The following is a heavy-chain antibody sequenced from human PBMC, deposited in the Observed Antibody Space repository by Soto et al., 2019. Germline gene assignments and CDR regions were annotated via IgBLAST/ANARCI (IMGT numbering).Heavy chain of an antibody. Sequence: TLSLTCTVSGGSISSSSSYWGWIRQPPGKGLEWIGYIYYSGSTNYNPSLKSRVTISVDTSKNQFSLKLNSVTAADTAVYYCARQPRCVAAVTSVLNLFDPWGQGALVPVSS. CDR2: IYYSGST. J-gene: IGHJ5*02. V-gene: IGHV4-39*01. CDR3: ARQPRCVAAVTSVLNLFDP. CDR1: GGSISSSSSY. D-gene: IGHD6-19*01.